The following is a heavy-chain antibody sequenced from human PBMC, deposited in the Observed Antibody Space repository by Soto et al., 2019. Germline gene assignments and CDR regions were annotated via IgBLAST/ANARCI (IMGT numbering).Heavy chain of an antibody. V-gene: IGHV1-18*04. CDR3: AREQGDYVWGSYRYTSYLDY. J-gene: IGHJ4*02. CDR1: DDNGTSYC. Sequence: ALVKGSYKDSDDNGTSYCISGGRPAHGQGLEWMGWISAYNGNTNYAQKLQGRVTMTTDTSTSTAYMELRSLRSDDTAVYYCAREQGDYVWGSYRYTSYLDYWGQGTPV. D-gene: IGHD3-16*02. CDR2: ISAYNGNT.